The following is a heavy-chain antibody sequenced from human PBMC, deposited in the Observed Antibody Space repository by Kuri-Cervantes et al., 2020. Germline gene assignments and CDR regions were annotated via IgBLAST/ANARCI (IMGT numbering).Heavy chain of an antibody. V-gene: IGHV3-30*02. Sequence: GGSLRLSCAASGFTFSSYGLHWVRQAPGKGLEWVAFIRYDGSNKYYADSVKGRFTSSRDNSKNTLYLQMNSLRAEDTAVYYCAKDGVADYWCFDLWGRGTLVTVSS. CDR2: IRYDGSNK. CDR3: AKDGVADYWCFDL. J-gene: IGHJ2*01. CDR1: GFTFSSYG. D-gene: IGHD6-19*01.